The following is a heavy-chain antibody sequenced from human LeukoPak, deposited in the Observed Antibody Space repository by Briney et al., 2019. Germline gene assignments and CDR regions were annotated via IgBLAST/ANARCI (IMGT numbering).Heavy chain of an antibody. Sequence: PGGSLRLSCAASGFTFSSYWMHWVRQAPGKGLVWVSHINSDGSSTSYADSVKGRSTISRDNAKNTLYLQLNSLRAEDTAVYYCARENGRPPDAFDIWGQGTMVTVSS. CDR3: ARENGRPPDAFDI. CDR2: INSDGSST. J-gene: IGHJ3*02. V-gene: IGHV3-74*01. D-gene: IGHD2-15*01. CDR1: GFTFSSYW.